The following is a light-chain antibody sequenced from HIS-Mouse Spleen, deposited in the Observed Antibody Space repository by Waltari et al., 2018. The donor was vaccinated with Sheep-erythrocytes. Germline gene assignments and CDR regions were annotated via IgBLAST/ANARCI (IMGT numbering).Light chain of an antibody. CDR1: QSVLYSFNNKNY. CDR3: QRYYSTRDT. V-gene: IGKV4-1*01. CDR2: VAS. J-gene: IGKJ2*01. Sequence: DIVMTQSPDSLAVSLGERATINCKSSQSVLYSFNNKNYLAWYQQKPGQPPKLLIYVASTRESGVSDRFSGSGSGTDFTVPISSLRGEDGAVYYCQRYYSTRDTFGQGTKLEIK.